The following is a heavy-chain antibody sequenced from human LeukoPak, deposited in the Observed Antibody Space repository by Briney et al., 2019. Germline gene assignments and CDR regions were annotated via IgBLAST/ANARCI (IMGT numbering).Heavy chain of an antibody. Sequence: SETLSLTCTVSGGSLSSYYWNWLRQPAGKGLEWIGRIYASGSSNYNPSLKSRVNMSVDTSKNQFSLKLSSVTAADTAVYYCAREYGSGSEFDPWGQGTVVTVSS. D-gene: IGHD3-10*01. CDR1: GGSLSSYY. CDR3: AREYGSGSEFDP. CDR2: IYASGSS. V-gene: IGHV4-4*07. J-gene: IGHJ5*02.